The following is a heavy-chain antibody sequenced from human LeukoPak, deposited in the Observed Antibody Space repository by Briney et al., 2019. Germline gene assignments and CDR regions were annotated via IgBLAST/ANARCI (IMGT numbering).Heavy chain of an antibody. CDR1: GFPFSAYA. CDR2: ISGSDAGT. V-gene: IGHV3-23*01. CDR3: AKAPLGRCTGVICYYFDY. Sequence: GRSLRLSCVASGFPFSAYAMSWVRQAPGKGLEWVSAISGSDAGTYYADSVKGRFTISRDNSKNTLYLQMNSLRAEDAAVYYCAKAPLGRCTGVICYYFDYWGQGTLVTVSS. J-gene: IGHJ4*02. D-gene: IGHD2-15*01.